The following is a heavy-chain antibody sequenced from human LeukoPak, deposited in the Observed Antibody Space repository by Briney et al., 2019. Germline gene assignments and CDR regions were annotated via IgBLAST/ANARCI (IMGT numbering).Heavy chain of an antibody. Sequence: TGGSLRLSCAASGFTFSSYAMSWVRQAPGKGLEWVSAISGSGGSTYYADSVKGRFTISRDNSKNTLYLQMNSLRAEDTAVYYCANLNRWLVQPLFDYWGQGTLVPVFS. CDR1: GFTFSSYA. CDR2: ISGSGGST. CDR3: ANLNRWLVQPLFDY. D-gene: IGHD6-19*01. J-gene: IGHJ4*02. V-gene: IGHV3-23*01.